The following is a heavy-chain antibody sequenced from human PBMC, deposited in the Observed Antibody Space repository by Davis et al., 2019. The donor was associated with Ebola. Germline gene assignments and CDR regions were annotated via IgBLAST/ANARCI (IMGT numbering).Heavy chain of an antibody. J-gene: IGHJ4*02. CDR2: ITSKSKNYAT. CDR3: FSYDIGGPH. Sequence: PGGSLRLSCEVSAFAFSVSDIHWVRQASGKGLDWVGRITSKSKNYATAYAVSLKGRFAISRDDSRNTAYLQMNSLNIEDTAVYYCFSYDIGGPHWGQGTLVTVSS. CDR1: AFAFSVSD. D-gene: IGHD3-22*01. V-gene: IGHV3-73*01.